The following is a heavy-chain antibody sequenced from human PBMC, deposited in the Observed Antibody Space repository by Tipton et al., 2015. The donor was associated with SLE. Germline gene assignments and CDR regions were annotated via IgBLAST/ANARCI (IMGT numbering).Heavy chain of an antibody. CDR3: ASGSSGWGSFDY. CDR2: IKQDGSEK. V-gene: IGHV3-7*01. J-gene: IGHJ4*02. D-gene: IGHD6-19*01. CDR1: GFTFSTYW. Sequence: SLRLSCAASGFTFSTYWMSWVRQAPGKGLEWVANIKQDGSEKYYVDSVKGRFTISRDNSKNTLLLQMSSLRAEDTAVYYCASGSSGWGSFDYWGQGTLVTVSS.